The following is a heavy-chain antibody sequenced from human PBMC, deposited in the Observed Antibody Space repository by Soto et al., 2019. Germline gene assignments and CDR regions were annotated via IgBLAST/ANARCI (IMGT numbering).Heavy chain of an antibody. J-gene: IGHJ3*01. D-gene: IGHD2-8*02. CDR2: INPENGNT. V-gene: IGHV1-3*01. CDR1: GFTFSDNL. CDR3: ARDILSVGPRANDAFDV. Sequence: QDQLVQSGAEVRKPGASVNISCRASGFTFSDNLINWVRQAPGQSLEWVGWINPENGNTRYSQTFTGRVTISRHSTASIAYVEVTDLTSEDTAVYYCARDILSVGPRANDAFDVWGQGTMVIVSS.